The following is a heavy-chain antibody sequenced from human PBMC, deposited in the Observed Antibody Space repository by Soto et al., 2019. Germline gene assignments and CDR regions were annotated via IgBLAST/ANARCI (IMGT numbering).Heavy chain of an antibody. CDR3: ARDKITGLFDY. D-gene: IGHD2-8*02. CDR2: IYHSGST. Sequence: SETLSLTCAVSGGSISSSNWWSWVRQSPGKGLEWIGEIYHSGSTNYNPSLKSRVTMSVDTSKNQFSLKLTSVTAADTAVYYCARDKITGLFDYWGQGTLVTVSS. CDR1: GGSISSSNW. J-gene: IGHJ4*02. V-gene: IGHV4-4*02.